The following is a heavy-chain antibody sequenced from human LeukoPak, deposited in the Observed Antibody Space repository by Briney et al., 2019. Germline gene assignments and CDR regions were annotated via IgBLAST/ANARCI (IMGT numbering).Heavy chain of an antibody. Sequence: QAGGSLRLSCAASGFTFTDYWMHWVRQAPGKGLVWVSIINTDTRGTYYADSVKGRFTISRDNSKNTLYLQMNSLRAEDTAVYYCAKDHSGSYYPNWFDPWGQGTRVTVSS. D-gene: IGHD3-10*01. CDR1: GFTFTDYW. V-gene: IGHV3-74*01. CDR3: AKDHSGSYYPNWFDP. CDR2: INTDTRGT. J-gene: IGHJ5*02.